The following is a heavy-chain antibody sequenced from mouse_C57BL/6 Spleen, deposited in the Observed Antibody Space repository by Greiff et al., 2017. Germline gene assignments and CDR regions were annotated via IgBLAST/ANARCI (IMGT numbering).Heavy chain of an antibody. CDR1: GYTFTSSW. D-gene: IGHD3-2*02. CDR2: IHPNSGST. J-gene: IGHJ3*01. Sequence: QVQLQQPGAELVKPGASVKLSCKASGYTFTSSWMHWVKQRPGQGLEWIGMIHPNSGSTNYNEKFKSKATLTVDKSSSTAYMQLSSLTSEDSAVFYCARSKTAQAWFAYWGQGTLVTVSA. V-gene: IGHV1-64*01. CDR3: ARSKTAQAWFAY.